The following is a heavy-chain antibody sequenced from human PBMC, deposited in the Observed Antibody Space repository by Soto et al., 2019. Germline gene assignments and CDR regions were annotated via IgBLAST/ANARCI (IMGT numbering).Heavy chain of an antibody. D-gene: IGHD3-9*01. CDR3: ARDPYYDILTGTFDY. CDR1: GYTFTSYG. V-gene: IGHV1-18*01. CDR2: ISAYNGNT. J-gene: IGHJ4*02. Sequence: GASVKVSCKASGYTFTSYGISWVRQAPGQGLEWKGWISAYNGNTNYAQKLQGRVTMTTDTSTSTAYMELRSLRSDDTAVYYCARDPYYDILTGTFDYWGQGTLVTVSS.